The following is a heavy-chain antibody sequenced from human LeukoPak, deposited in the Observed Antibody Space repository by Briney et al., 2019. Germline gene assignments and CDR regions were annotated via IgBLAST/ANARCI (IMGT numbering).Heavy chain of an antibody. CDR2: TYYRSKWYN. V-gene: IGHV6-1*01. CDR3: ARDPRTPTYSSGWPGFDY. J-gene: IGHJ4*02. D-gene: IGHD6-19*01. CDR1: GDSVSSNSAA. Sequence: SQTLSLTCAISGDSVSSNSAAWNWIRQSPSRGLEWLGRTYYRSKWYNDYAVSVKSRITINPGTSKNQFSLQLNSVTPEDTAVYYCARDPRTPTYSSGWPGFDYWGQGTLVTVSS.